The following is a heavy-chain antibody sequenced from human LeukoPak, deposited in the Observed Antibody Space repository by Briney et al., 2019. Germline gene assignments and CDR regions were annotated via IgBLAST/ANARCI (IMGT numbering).Heavy chain of an antibody. CDR1: GFTFSSHG. V-gene: IGHV3-30*02. J-gene: IGHJ4*02. CDR2: IRYDGSNK. Sequence: GGTLRLSCAASGFTFSSHGMHWVRQTPAKGLEWVAFIRYDGSNKYYADSVKGRFIISRDNSKNTLFLQMNSLRSDDTAVYYCARDHGPYYDIPLHYWGQGTLVTVSS. CDR3: ARDHGPYYDIPLHY. D-gene: IGHD3-22*01.